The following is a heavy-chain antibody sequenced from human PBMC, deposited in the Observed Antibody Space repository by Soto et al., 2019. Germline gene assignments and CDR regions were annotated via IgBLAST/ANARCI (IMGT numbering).Heavy chain of an antibody. CDR2: INDRGSI. Sequence: QVQLQQWGAGPLRPLETLSLTCGVSGGSFSGYYWAWIRQSPGKGLEWIGEINDRGSINYNPSLKSRVSSSVDTSKNHSSLNLRSVTAADTAVYSCARESYDISTGPGCVWYFDLWGRGTLVTVSS. J-gene: IGHJ2*01. CDR3: ARESYDISTGPGCVWYFDL. V-gene: IGHV4-34*01. D-gene: IGHD3-9*01. CDR1: GGSFSGYY.